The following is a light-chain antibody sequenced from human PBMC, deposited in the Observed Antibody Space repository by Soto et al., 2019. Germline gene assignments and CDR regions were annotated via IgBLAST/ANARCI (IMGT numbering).Light chain of an antibody. Sequence: EIVLTQSPATLSLSPGERATLSCRASQSVSSYLAWYQQKPGQAPRLLIYDASNRATGIPARFSGSGSGTDFTPTISSLEPEDFAAYYCQQGTKWPPWTFGQGTKVEIK. CDR2: DAS. J-gene: IGKJ1*01. CDR1: QSVSSY. V-gene: IGKV3-11*01. CDR3: QQGTKWPPWT.